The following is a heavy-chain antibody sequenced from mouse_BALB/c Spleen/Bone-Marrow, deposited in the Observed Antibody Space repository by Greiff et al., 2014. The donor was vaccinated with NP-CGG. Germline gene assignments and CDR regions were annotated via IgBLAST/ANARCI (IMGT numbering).Heavy chain of an antibody. V-gene: IGHV14-3*02. CDR1: GFNIKDTY. J-gene: IGHJ4*01. CDR2: IDPANGNT. Sequence: EVQLQQSGAELVKPGASVKLYCTASGFNIKDTYMHWVKQRPEQGLEWIGRIDPANGNTKYDPKFQGKATIAADTSSNTAYLQLSSLTSEDTAVYYCARYGNYCYAMDYWGQGTSVTVSS. D-gene: IGHD2-1*01. CDR3: ARYGNYCYAMDY.